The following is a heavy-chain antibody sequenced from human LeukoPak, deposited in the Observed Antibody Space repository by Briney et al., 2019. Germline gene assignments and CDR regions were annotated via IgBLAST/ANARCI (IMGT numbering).Heavy chain of an antibody. CDR1: GGTFSSYA. CDR3: ARGTLDTAMWNYFDY. V-gene: IGHV1-69*05. J-gene: IGHJ4*02. Sequence: SSVKVSCKASGGTFSSYAIGWVRQAPGQGLEWMRGIIPIFGTANYAQKFQGRVTITTDGSTSTAYMELSSLRSEDTAVYYCARGTLDTAMWNYFDYWGQGTLITVSS. CDR2: IIPIFGTA. D-gene: IGHD5-18*01.